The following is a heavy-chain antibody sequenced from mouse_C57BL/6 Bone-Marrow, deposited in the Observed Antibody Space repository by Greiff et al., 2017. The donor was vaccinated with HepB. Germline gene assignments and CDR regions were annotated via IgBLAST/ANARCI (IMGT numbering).Heavy chain of an antibody. CDR3: ARDYYGSLYAMDY. CDR2: IYPGSGST. D-gene: IGHD1-1*01. Sequence: QVQLKQPGAELVKPGASVKMSCKASGYTFTSYWITWVKQRPGQGLEWIGDIYPGSGSTNYNEKFKSKATLTVGTSSSTAYMQLSSLTSEDSAVYYCARDYYGSLYAMDYWGQGTSVTVSS. V-gene: IGHV1-55*01. CDR1: GYTFTSYW. J-gene: IGHJ4*01.